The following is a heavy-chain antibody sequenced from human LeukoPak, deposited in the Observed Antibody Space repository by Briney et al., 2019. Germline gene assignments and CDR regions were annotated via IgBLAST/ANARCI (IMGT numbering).Heavy chain of an antibody. V-gene: IGHV3-21*06. CDR1: GFTFSDYD. CDR3: ARAFPPLRTSAAGDF. J-gene: IGHJ4*02. CDR2: ISGRSSHM. D-gene: IGHD6-25*01. Sequence: GGSLRLSCTASGFTFSDYDMNWVRLAPGKGLEWVSSISGRSSHMYYTASAKGRFTISRDNAKNSLYLQMNSLRAEDTAVYYCARAFPPLRTSAAGDFWGQGTLVTVSS.